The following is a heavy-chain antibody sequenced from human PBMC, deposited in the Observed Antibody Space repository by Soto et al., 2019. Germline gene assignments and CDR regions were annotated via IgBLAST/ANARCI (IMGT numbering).Heavy chain of an antibody. J-gene: IGHJ4*01. CDR1: GFTFSNYA. V-gene: IGHV3-23*01. D-gene: IGHD6-19*01. Sequence: PGGSLRLSCAASGFTFSNYAISWVRQAPGKGLEWVSIISGSGDTSYYADSVKGRFTISRDNSRNTLYLQLNSLRAEDSAKYYCAKERTSGLYYFDYWGQGTLVTVSS. CDR2: ISGSGDTS. CDR3: AKERTSGLYYFDY.